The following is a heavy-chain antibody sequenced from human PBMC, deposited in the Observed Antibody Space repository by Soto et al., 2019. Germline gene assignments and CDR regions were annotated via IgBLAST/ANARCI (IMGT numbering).Heavy chain of an antibody. CDR3: AREFVGGYCSSTSCYIFDY. J-gene: IGHJ4*02. Sequence: RASVKVSCKASGYTFTGYYMHWVRQAPGQGLEWMGWINPNSGGTNYAQKFQGRVTMTRDTSISTAYMELSRLRSDDTAVYYCAREFVGGYCSSTSCYIFDYWGQGTLVTVSS. D-gene: IGHD2-2*01. CDR1: GYTFTGYY. CDR2: INPNSGGT. V-gene: IGHV1-2*02.